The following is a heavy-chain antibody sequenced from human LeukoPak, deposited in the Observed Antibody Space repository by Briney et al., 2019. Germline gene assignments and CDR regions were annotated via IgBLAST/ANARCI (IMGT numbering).Heavy chain of an antibody. CDR2: ISYVGTT. CDR3: ARHPTGYPNWFDS. V-gene: IGHV4-39*01. J-gene: IGHJ5*01. D-gene: IGHD3-9*01. CDR1: GGSITTTPYN. Sequence: PSETLSLTCTVSGGSITTTPYNWGWIRQPPGKGLEWIGTISYVGTTYYEPSLKSRVTMSIDTSKNQFSLNLNSATAADTAVYYCARHPTGYPNWFDSWGQGTLVIVSS.